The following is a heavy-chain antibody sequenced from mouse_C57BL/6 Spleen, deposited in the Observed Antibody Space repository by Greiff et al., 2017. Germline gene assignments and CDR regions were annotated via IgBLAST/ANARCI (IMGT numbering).Heavy chain of an antibody. Sequence: VQLQESGPELVKPGASVKISCKACGYAFSSSWMNWVKQRPGKGLEWIGRIYPGDGDTNYNGKFKGKATLTADKSSSTAYMQLSSLTSEDSAVYFGARGTAQPYYFDYWGQGTTRTVSS. CDR1: GYAFSSSW. J-gene: IGHJ2*01. D-gene: IGHD3-2*02. CDR3: ARGTAQPYYFDY. CDR2: IYPGDGDT. V-gene: IGHV1-82*01.